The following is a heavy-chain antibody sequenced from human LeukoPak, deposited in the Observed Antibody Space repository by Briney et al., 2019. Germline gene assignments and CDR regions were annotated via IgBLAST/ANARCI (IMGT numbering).Heavy chain of an antibody. J-gene: IGHJ4*02. Sequence: ASVKVSCKASGYTFTGYYMHWVRQAPGQGLECMGWNNPNSGDTYYTQKFQGRVTMTRDTSINTAYMELSSLRSDDTAMYYCARTSSTTVVTSHWGQGTLVTVSS. CDR1: GYTFTGYY. V-gene: IGHV1-2*02. D-gene: IGHD4-23*01. CDR3: ARTSSTTVVTSH. CDR2: NNPNSGDT.